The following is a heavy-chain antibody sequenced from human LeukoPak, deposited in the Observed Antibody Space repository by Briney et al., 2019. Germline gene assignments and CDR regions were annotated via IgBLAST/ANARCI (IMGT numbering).Heavy chain of an antibody. V-gene: IGHV4-59*13. CDR1: GGSISSYY. CDR3: ARAGRGLDAFDI. Sequence: SETLSLTCTVSGGSISSYYWSWIRQPPGKGLEWIGYIYYSGSTNYNPSLKSRVTISVDTSKNQFSLKLSSMTAADTAVYYCARAGRGLDAFDIWGQGTMVTVSS. D-gene: IGHD3-10*01. J-gene: IGHJ3*02. CDR2: IYYSGST.